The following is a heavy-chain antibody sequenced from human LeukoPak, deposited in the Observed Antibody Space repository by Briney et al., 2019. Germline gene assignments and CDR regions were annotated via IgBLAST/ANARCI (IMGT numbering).Heavy chain of an antibody. CDR1: GFTFSSYW. D-gene: IGHD6-19*01. V-gene: IGHV3-7*01. Sequence: PGGSLRLSCAASGFTFSSYWMSWVRQAPGKGLEWLANIKQDGSEKYYVDSVKGRFTISRDNAKNSLYLQMNSLRAEDTAVYYCAKLRPGIAVAGRGFSDYWGQGTLVTVSS. J-gene: IGHJ4*02. CDR3: AKLRPGIAVAGRGFSDY. CDR2: IKQDGSEK.